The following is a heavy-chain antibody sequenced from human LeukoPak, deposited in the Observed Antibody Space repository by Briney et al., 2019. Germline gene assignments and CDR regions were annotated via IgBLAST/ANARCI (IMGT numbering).Heavy chain of an antibody. CDR1: GYTLTELS. D-gene: IGHD3-22*01. CDR2: FDPEDGET. CDR3: ATALPKRMIVVVIFDY. Sequence: GASVKVSCKVSGYTLTELSMHWVRQAPGKGLEWMGGFDPEDGETIYAQKFQGRVTITEDTSTDTAYMELSSLRSEDTAVYYCATALPKRMIVVVIFDYWGQGTLVTVSS. V-gene: IGHV1-24*01. J-gene: IGHJ4*02.